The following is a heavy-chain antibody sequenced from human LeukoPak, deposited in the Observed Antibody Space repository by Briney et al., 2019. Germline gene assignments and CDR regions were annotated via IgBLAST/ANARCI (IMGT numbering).Heavy chain of an antibody. CDR1: GGSISSYY. J-gene: IGHJ4*02. D-gene: IGHD6-13*01. CDR3: ARSRIAAAGSPKYYFDY. V-gene: IGHV4-4*07. Sequence: TSETLSLTCTVSGGSISSYYWSWIRQPAGKGLEWIGRIYTSGSTNYNPSLKSRVTMSVDTSKNQFSLKLSSVTAADTAVYYCARSRIAAAGSPKYYFDYWGQGTLVTVSS. CDR2: IYTSGST.